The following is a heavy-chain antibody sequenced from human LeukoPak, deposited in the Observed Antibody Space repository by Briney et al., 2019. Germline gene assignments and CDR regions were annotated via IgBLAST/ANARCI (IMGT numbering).Heavy chain of an antibody. V-gene: IGHV4-34*01. J-gene: IGHJ5*02. D-gene: IGHD3-10*01. CDR3: ARVTSPYYYGSGRKNWFDP. CDR1: GGSFSGYY. CDR2: INHSGGT. Sequence: PSETLSLTCAVYGGSFSGYYWSWIRQPPGKGLEWIGEINHSGGTNYNPSLKSRVTISVDTSKNQFSLKLSSVTAADTAVYYCARVTSPYYYGSGRKNWFDPWGQGTLVTVSS.